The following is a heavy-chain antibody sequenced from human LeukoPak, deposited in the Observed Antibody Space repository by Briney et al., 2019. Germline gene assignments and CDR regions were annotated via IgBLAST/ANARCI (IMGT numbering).Heavy chain of an antibody. Sequence: GGSLRLSCAASGFSFSSYSMNWVRQAPGKGLEWVSSISSSSSYIYYADSVKGRFTISRDNAKNSLYLQMNSLRAEDTAVYYCAREISTVTTKDYWGQGTLVTVSS. D-gene: IGHD4-17*01. CDR2: ISSSSSYI. V-gene: IGHV3-21*01. CDR3: AREISTVTTKDY. J-gene: IGHJ4*02. CDR1: GFSFSSYS.